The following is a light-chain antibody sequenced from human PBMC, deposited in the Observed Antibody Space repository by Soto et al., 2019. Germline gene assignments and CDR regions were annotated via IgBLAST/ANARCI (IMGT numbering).Light chain of an antibody. J-gene: IGLJ2*01. V-gene: IGLV1-36*01. CDR2: YDD. CDR1: SSNIGNNA. CDR3: AAWDDSLNRPV. Sequence: QSVLTQPPSVSEAPRQRVTISCSGSSSNIGNNAVNWYQQLPGKAPKLLIYYDDVLPSGVSDRFSGSKSVTSASLAISGLQSEDEADYYCAAWDDSLNRPVFGGGTKVTVL.